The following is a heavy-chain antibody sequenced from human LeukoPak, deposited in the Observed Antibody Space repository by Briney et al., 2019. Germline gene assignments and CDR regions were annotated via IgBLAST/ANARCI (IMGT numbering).Heavy chain of an antibody. CDR1: GFTFSSYA. V-gene: IGHV3-23*01. J-gene: IGHJ4*02. Sequence: GGSLRLSCAASGFTFSSYAMSWVRQAPGRGLEWVSAISGSGGSTYYADSVKGRFTISRDNSKNTLYLQMNSLRAEDTAVYYCAKLDTAMVTYLDYWGQGTLVTVSS. CDR2: ISGSGGST. CDR3: AKLDTAMVTYLDY. D-gene: IGHD5-18*01.